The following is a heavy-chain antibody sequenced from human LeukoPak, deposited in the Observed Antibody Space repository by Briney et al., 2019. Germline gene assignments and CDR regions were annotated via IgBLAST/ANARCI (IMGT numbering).Heavy chain of an antibody. V-gene: IGHV3-23*01. CDR1: GFTFSSYA. CDR3: AKGTMVQGVISVFDY. D-gene: IGHD3-10*01. CDR2: ISGSGGST. J-gene: IGHJ4*02. Sequence: PGGSLRLSCAASGFTFSSYAMSWVRQAPGKGLEWVSAISGSGGSTYHADSVKGRFTISRDNSMNTLYLQMNSLRAEDTAVYYCAKGTMVQGVISVFDYWGQGTLVTVSS.